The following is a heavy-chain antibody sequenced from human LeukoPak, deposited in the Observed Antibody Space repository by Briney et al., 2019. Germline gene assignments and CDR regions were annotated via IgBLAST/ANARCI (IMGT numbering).Heavy chain of an antibody. CDR3: AKDRREVTMIVVVTIRSSTPWYFDY. Sequence: PGGSLRLSCAASGFTFRTYGMHWVRQAPGKGLEWVAFIRYDGSNKYYGDPVKARFTISRDNSKNTLYLQMNSLRAEDTAVYYCAKDRREVTMIVVVTIRSSTPWYFDYWGQGTLVTVSS. CDR1: GFTFRTYG. J-gene: IGHJ4*02. CDR2: IRYDGSNK. V-gene: IGHV3-30*02. D-gene: IGHD3-22*01.